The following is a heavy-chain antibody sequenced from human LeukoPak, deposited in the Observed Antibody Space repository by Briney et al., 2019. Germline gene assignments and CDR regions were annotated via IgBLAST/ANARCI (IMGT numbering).Heavy chain of an antibody. CDR3: ARVRFYGSGSYYV. V-gene: IGHV1-69*06. CDR1: GYTFTNYA. D-gene: IGHD3-10*01. Sequence: ASVKVSCKASGYTFTNYAMNWVRQAPGQGLEWMGGIIPIFGTANYAQKFQGRVTITADKSTSTAYMELSSLRSEDTAVYYCARVRFYGSGSYYVWGQGTLVTVSS. J-gene: IGHJ4*02. CDR2: IIPIFGTA.